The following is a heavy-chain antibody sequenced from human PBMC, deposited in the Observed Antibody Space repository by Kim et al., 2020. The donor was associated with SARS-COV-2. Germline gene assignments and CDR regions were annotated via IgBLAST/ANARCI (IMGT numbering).Heavy chain of an antibody. D-gene: IGHD6-13*01. V-gene: IGHV3-9*01. CDR3: AKVGIAAEFDP. J-gene: IGHJ5*02. Sequence: GGSLRLSCAASGFTFDDYAMHWVRQAPGKGLEWVSGISWNSGSIGYADSVKGRFTISRDNAKNSLYLQMNSLRAEDTALYYCAKVGIAAEFDPCGQGTL. CDR2: ISWNSGSI. CDR1: GFTFDDYA.